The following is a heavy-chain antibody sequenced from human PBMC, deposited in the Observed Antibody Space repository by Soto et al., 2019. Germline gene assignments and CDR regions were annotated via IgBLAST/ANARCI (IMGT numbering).Heavy chain of an antibody. CDR2: IWYDGSNK. CDR3: AREVLVRGIKYHGMDV. D-gene: IGHD3-10*01. V-gene: IGHV3-33*01. J-gene: IGHJ6*02. CDR1: GFTFSSYG. Sequence: QVQLVESGGGVVQPGRSLSLSCAASGFTFSSYGIHWVRQAPGKGLEWVAVIWYDGSNKYYADSVKGRFTISRDNSKNTLHLQINSLRAEDTAVYYCAREVLVRGIKYHGMDVWGQGNTVTVSS.